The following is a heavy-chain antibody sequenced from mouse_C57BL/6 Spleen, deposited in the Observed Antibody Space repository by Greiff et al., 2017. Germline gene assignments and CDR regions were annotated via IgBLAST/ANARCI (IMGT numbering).Heavy chain of an antibody. J-gene: IGHJ2*01. CDR1: GYTFTGYW. V-gene: IGHV1-53*01. CDR2: INPSNGGT. Sequence: QVQLQQPGTELVKPGASVKLSCKASGYTFTGYWMHWVKQRPGQGLEWIGNINPSNGGTNYNEKFKSKATLTVDKSSSAAYMQLSSLTSEDSAVYDCAGGEGRRYFDYWGQGTTLTVSS. D-gene: IGHD3-3*01. CDR3: AGGEGRRYFDY.